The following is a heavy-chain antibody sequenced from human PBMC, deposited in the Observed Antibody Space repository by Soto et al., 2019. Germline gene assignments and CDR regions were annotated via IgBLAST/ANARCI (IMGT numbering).Heavy chain of an antibody. V-gene: IGHV4-4*07. Sequence: NPSETLSLTCTVSGGSISSYYWSWIRQPAGKGLEWIGRIYTSGSTNYNPSLKSRVTMSVDTSKNQFSLKLSSVTAADTAVYYCARDCSGGSCYSDSYYYYGMDVWGQGTTVTVSS. J-gene: IGHJ6*02. CDR3: ARDCSGGSCYSDSYYYYGMDV. CDR2: IYTSGST. D-gene: IGHD2-15*01. CDR1: GGSISSYY.